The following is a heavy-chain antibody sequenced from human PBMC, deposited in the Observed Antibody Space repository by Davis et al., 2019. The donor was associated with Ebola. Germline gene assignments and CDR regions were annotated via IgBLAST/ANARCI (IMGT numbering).Heavy chain of an antibody. CDR2: IRYDGKNE. CDR1: GFTFSSYG. CDR3: ARNAEYGDSPYFFDY. J-gene: IGHJ4*02. Sequence: AGSLRLSCAASGFTFSSYGMHCVRQAPGKGLEWVAFIRYDGKNEYYADSVKGRFTISRDNSKNTLYLQMNSLRPEDTAVYYCARNAEYGDSPYFFDYWGQGILVTVSS. V-gene: IGHV3-30*02. D-gene: IGHD4-17*01.